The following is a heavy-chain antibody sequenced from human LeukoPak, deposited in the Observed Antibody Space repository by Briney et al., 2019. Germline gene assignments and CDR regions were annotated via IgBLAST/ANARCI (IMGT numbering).Heavy chain of an antibody. J-gene: IGHJ4*02. Sequence: ASVKVSCKASGYTFTGYYMHWVRKAPGQGLEWMGWINPNSGGTNYAQKFQGRVTMTRDTSISTAYMELSRLRSDDAAVYYCAREAFQYYYDSSGYYGWGQGTLVTVSS. D-gene: IGHD3-22*01. V-gene: IGHV1-2*02. CDR2: INPNSGGT. CDR3: AREAFQYYYDSSGYYG. CDR1: GYTFTGYY.